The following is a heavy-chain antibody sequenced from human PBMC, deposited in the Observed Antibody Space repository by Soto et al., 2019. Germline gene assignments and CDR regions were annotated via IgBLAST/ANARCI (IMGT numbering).Heavy chain of an antibody. Sequence: ASVKVSCKASGYTFTSYYMHWVRQAPGQGLEWMGIINPSGGSTSYAQKFQGRVTMTGDTSTSTVYMDLSSLRSEDTAMYYCARDSHYYDSTGYYWRDAFDIWGQGTMVTVSS. CDR2: INPSGGST. D-gene: IGHD3-22*01. J-gene: IGHJ3*02. V-gene: IGHV1-46*01. CDR3: ARDSHYYDSTGYYWRDAFDI. CDR1: GYTFTSYY.